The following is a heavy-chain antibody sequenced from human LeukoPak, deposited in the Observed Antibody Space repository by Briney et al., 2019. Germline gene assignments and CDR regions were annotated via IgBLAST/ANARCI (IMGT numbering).Heavy chain of an antibody. CDR3: TTDPSVLVVGY. CDR2: IKRKTDGGTT. CDR1: GFTFGSDW. D-gene: IGHD2-15*01. V-gene: IGHV3-15*01. Sequence: PGGSLRLSCAASGFTFGSDWMHWVRQAPGKGLEWVGRIKRKTDGGTTEYAAPVQGRFTISRDDSTNTLYLQMNSLKTEDTAVYYCTTDPSVLVVGYWGQGTLVTVSS. J-gene: IGHJ4*02.